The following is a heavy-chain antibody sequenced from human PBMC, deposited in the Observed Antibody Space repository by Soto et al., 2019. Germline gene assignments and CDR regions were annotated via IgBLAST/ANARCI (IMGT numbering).Heavy chain of an antibody. CDR3: ARDQW. J-gene: IGHJ4*02. CDR1: GCSISSGGYY. V-gene: IGHV4-31*03. Sequence: SASLSQTCIVSGCSISSGGYYWSWIRQHPGKGLEWIGYIYYSGSTYYNPSLKSRVTISVDTSKNQFSLKLSSVTAADTAVYYCARDQWWGQGTLVTVSS. D-gene: IGHD6-19*01. CDR2: IYYSGST.